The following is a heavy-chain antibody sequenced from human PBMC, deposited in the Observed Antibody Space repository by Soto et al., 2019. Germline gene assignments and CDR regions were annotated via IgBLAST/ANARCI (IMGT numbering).Heavy chain of an antibody. CDR1: GVRVSVAW. J-gene: IGHJ4*02. CDR2: IKSKTDGGTR. CDR3: TKDLPWSYGALAY. Sequence: LASAACGVRVSVAWITGARKTPGKGLEWVGRIKSKTDGGTRDYAAPVKGRLTISRDDSKNTLYLQMDSLKTEDTAVYYCTKDLPWSYGALAYWGQGTLVTVSS. V-gene: IGHV3-15*01. D-gene: IGHD1-26*01.